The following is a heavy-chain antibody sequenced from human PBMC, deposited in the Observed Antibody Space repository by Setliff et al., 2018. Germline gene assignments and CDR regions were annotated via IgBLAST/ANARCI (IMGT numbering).Heavy chain of an antibody. CDR2: IDPDGIGK. D-gene: IGHD3-3*01. CDR3: SRDVYDFRTGQADP. V-gene: IGHV3-7*01. J-gene: IGHJ5*02. Sequence: PGGSLRLSCAASEFTFNKYWMTWVRQAPGKGLEWVANIDPDGIGKYYIDSVRGRFIISRDNAKNSLYLHMNSLRADDTAVYYCSRDVYDFRTGQADPWGQGTLVTVSS. CDR1: EFTFNKYW.